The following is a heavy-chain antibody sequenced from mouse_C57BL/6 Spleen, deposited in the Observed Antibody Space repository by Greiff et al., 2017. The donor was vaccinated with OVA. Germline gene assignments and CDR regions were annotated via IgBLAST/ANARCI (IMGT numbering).Heavy chain of an antibody. D-gene: IGHD1-1*01. CDR2: IYPSDSET. CDR3: ARRGSTMGDYAMDY. Sequence: QVQLKQSGAELVRPGSPVKLSCKASGYTFTSYWMDWVKQRPGQGLEWIGNIYPSDSETHYNQKFKDKATLTVDKSSSTAYMQLSSLTSEDSAVYYCARRGSTMGDYAMDYWGQGTSVTVSS. J-gene: IGHJ4*01. CDR1: GYTFTSYW. V-gene: IGHV1-61*01.